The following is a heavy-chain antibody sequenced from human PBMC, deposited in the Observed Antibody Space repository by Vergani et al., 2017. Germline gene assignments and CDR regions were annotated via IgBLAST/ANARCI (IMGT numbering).Heavy chain of an antibody. CDR2: IYYSGST. D-gene: IGHD2-21*02. J-gene: IGHJ3*02. CDR1: GGSISSYY. V-gene: IGHV4-59*01. CDR3: ARNPYCGGDCYSDAFDI. Sequence: QVQLQESGPGLVKPSETLSLTCTVSGGSISSYYWSWIRQPPGKGLEWIGYIYYSGSTNYNPSLNSLVTISVDTPKNQFSLKLSSVTAADTAVYYCARNPYCGGDCYSDAFDIWGQGTMVTVSS.